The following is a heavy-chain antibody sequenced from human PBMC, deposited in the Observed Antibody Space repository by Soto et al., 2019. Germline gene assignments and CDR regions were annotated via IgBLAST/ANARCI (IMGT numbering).Heavy chain of an antibody. Sequence: SETLSLTCTVSGGSISSYYWSWIRQPPGKGLEWIGYIYYSGSTNYNPSLKSRVTISVDTSKNQFSLKLSSVTAADTAVYYCARALSSRINWFDPWGQGTLVTVSS. D-gene: IGHD6-13*01. CDR2: IYYSGST. V-gene: IGHV4-59*01. CDR3: ARALSSRINWFDP. J-gene: IGHJ5*02. CDR1: GGSISSYY.